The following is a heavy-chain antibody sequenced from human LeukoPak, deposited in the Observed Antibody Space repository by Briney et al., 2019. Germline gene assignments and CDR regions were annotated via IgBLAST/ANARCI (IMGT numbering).Heavy chain of an antibody. CDR2: INHSGST. D-gene: IGHD6-13*01. Sequence: PSETLSLTCAVYGGASSGYYWNWIREPPGKRLEWIGEINHSGSTNYNPSLKSRVTISVDTSKNQFSLKLSSVTAADTAVYYCARDGQQLPHRGLFHYWGQGTLVTVSS. CDR3: ARDGQQLPHRGLFHY. V-gene: IGHV4-34*01. J-gene: IGHJ4*02. CDR1: GGASSGYY.